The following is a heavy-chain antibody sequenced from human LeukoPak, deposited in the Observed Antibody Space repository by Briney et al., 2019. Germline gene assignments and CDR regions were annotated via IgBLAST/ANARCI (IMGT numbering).Heavy chain of an antibody. Sequence: ASVKLCCKASDHTFTSYGISWVRQAPGQGREWMGWIRAYNVITDYAQTRQGRVTMTTDTSTSTAYLELRSLRSDDTAVYYCARAPNFETNPLYYYYSSGYYPDYWGQGTLVTVPS. V-gene: IGHV1-18*01. D-gene: IGHD3-22*01. CDR3: ARAPNFETNPLYYYYSSGYYPDY. CDR2: IRAYNVIT. CDR1: DHTFTSYG. J-gene: IGHJ4*02.